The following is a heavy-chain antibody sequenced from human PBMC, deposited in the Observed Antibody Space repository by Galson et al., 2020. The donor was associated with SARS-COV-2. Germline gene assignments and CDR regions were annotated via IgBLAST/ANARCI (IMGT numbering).Heavy chain of an antibody. V-gene: IGHV3-74*01. D-gene: IGHD3-22*01. CDR2: INSDGSST. CDR1: GLTFSSYW. CDR3: ARAGLFYHDSSGYYNDAFDI. J-gene: IGHJ3*02. Sequence: GGSLRLSCAASGLTFSSYWMHWVRQVPGKGLVWVSRINSDGSSTSYADSVKGRFTISRDNAKNTLYLQMNSLGAEDTAVYYCARAGLFYHDSSGYYNDAFDIWGQGTMVTVSS.